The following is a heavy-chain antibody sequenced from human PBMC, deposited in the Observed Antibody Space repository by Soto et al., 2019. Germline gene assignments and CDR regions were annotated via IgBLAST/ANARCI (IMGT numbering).Heavy chain of an antibody. J-gene: IGHJ6*02. CDR1: GGTFSSYA. V-gene: IGHV1-69*06. Sequence: GASVKVSCKASGGTFSSYAISWVRQAPGQGLEWMGGIIPIFGTASYAQKFQGRVTITADKSTSTAYMELSSLRSEDTAVYYCARDQGNTIFGVVSTSYYYYGMDVWGQGTTVTVSS. CDR3: ARDQGNTIFGVVSTSYYYYGMDV. D-gene: IGHD3-3*01. CDR2: IIPIFGTA.